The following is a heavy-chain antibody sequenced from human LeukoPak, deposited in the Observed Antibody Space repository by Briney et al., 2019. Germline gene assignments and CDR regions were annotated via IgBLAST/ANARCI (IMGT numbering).Heavy chain of an antibody. D-gene: IGHD3-22*01. CDR3: AKDSYYDSSGQGYFDY. V-gene: IGHV3-9*01. J-gene: IGHJ4*02. CDR2: ISWNSGSI. CDR1: GFTFDDYA. Sequence: GGSLGLSCAASGFTFDDYAMHWVRQAPGKGLEWVSGISWNSGSIGYADSVKGRFTISRDNAKNSLYLQMNSLRAEDTALYYCAKDSYYDSSGQGYFDYWGQGTLVTVSS.